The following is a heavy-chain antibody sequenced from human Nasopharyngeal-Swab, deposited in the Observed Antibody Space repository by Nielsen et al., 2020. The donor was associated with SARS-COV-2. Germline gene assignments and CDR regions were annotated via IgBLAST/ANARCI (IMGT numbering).Heavy chain of an antibody. V-gene: IGHV3-21*01. Sequence: GESLKISCAASGFTFNNYNFNWVRQAPGKGLEWVSSISSSSSSYIYYADSAKGRFTISRDNAKNSLYLQMNSLRAEDTAVYYCARDGLDYDFWSAYFMDVWGQGTTVTVSS. J-gene: IGHJ6*02. CDR2: ISSSSSSYI. CDR3: ARDGLDYDFWSAYFMDV. CDR1: GFTFNNYN. D-gene: IGHD3-3*01.